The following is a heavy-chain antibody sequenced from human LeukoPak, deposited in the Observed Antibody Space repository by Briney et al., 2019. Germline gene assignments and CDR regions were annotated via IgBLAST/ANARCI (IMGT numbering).Heavy chain of an antibody. CDR3: AKASRLEVRAYDS. Sequence: GGSLRLSCAASGFTFSNYAMSWVRRTPGEGLEWVSAISNSAINIYYADSVKGRFTISRDNSKNTLYLQMNSLRAEDTAIYYCAKASRLEVRAYDSWGQGTLVTVSS. V-gene: IGHV3-23*01. J-gene: IGHJ4*02. CDR2: ISNSAINI. CDR1: GFTFSNYA. D-gene: IGHD1-7*01.